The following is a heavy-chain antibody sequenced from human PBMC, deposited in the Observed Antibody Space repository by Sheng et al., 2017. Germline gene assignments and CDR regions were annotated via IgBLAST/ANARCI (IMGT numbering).Heavy chain of an antibody. CDR1: GYTFTSYG. V-gene: IGHV1-18*01. CDR3: ARDPDTTMVTVANWFDP. D-gene: IGHD5-18*01. CDR2: ISAYNGNT. J-gene: IGHJ5*02. Sequence: QVQLVQSGAEVKKPGASVKVSCKASGYTFTSYGISWVRQAPGQGLEWMGWISAYNGNTNYAQKFQGRVTMTTDTSTTTAYMEVRSLRSDDTAVYYCARDPDTTMVTVANWFDPWAREPWSPSPQ.